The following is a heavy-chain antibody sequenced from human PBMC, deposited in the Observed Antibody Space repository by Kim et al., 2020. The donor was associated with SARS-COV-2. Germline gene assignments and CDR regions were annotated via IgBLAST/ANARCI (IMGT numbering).Heavy chain of an antibody. CDR2: IYYSGST. CDR3: ARTTAAAGGSIYYYYGMDV. Sequence: SETLSLTCTVSGGSISSSSYYWGWIRQPPGKGLEWIGSIYYSGSTYYNPSLKSRVTISVDTSKNQFSLKLSSVTAADTAVYYCARTTAAAGGSIYYYYGMDVWGQGTTVTVSS. CDR1: GGSISSSSYY. V-gene: IGHV4-39*01. D-gene: IGHD6-13*01. J-gene: IGHJ6*02.